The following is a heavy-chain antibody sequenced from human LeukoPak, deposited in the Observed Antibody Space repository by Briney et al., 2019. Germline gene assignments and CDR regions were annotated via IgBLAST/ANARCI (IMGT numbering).Heavy chain of an antibody. J-gene: IGHJ4*02. D-gene: IGHD5-18*01. CDR2: INHSGST. V-gene: IGHV4-34*01. Sequence: SETLSLTCAVYGGSFSGYYWSWIRHPPGKGLEWIGEINHSGSTNYNPSLKSRVTISVDTSKNQFSLTLSSVTAADTAVYYCARRQLWHTRYYYFDYWGQGTLVTVSS. CDR3: ARRQLWHTRYYYFDY. CDR1: GGSFSGYY.